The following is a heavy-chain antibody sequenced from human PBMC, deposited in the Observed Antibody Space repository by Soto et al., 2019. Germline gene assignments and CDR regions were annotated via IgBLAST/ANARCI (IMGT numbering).Heavy chain of an antibody. J-gene: IGHJ6*02. V-gene: IGHV1-18*01. Sequence: QVQLVQSGAEVKKPGASVKVSCKASGYTFTSYGISWVRQAPGQGLEWMGWISAYNGNTNYAQKLQGRVTMTTDTSTSTAYMELRSLRSYDTAGYYCARDGALGENYYSYGMDVWGQGPTVTVSS. CDR1: GYTFTSYG. CDR2: ISAYNGNT. D-gene: IGHD3-16*01. CDR3: ARDGALGENYYSYGMDV.